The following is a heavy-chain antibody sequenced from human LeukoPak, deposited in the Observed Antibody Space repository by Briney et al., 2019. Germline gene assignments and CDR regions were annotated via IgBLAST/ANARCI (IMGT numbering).Heavy chain of an antibody. CDR3: AKDSGSWQYFDY. Sequence: GGSLRLSCAASGFTFSSYWMHWVRQAPGKGLVWVSRINGDVSSTSYADSVKGRFTIPRDNSKNTLYLQMNSLRAEDTAVYYCAKDSGSWQYFDYWGQGTLVTVSS. CDR2: INGDVSST. D-gene: IGHD1-26*01. CDR1: GFTFSSYW. V-gene: IGHV3-74*01. J-gene: IGHJ4*02.